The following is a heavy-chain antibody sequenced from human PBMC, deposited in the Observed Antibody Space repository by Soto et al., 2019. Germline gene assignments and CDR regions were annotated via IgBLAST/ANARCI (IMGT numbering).Heavy chain of an antibody. D-gene: IGHD4-4*01. CDR2: ISSSSSYI. V-gene: IGHV3-21*01. J-gene: IGHJ5*02. CDR1: GFTFSSYS. Sequence: GGSLRLSCAASGFTFSSYSMNWVRQAPGKGLEWVSSISSSSSYIYYADSVKGRFTISRDNAKNSLYLQMNSLRAEDTAVYYCARDPVTTAQTAPDWFDPWGQGTLVTVSS. CDR3: ARDPVTTAQTAPDWFDP.